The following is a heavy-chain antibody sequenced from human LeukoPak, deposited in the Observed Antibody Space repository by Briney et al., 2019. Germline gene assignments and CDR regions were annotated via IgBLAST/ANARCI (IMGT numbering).Heavy chain of an antibody. D-gene: IGHD3-3*01. J-gene: IGHJ4*02. V-gene: IGHV3-53*01. Sequence: GGSLRLSCLASGFTLNKAWMSWVRQAPGKGLEWVSVIYSGGSPYYADPVKGRFPISRDNSKHTLYLQMNSLSAEDPPVFYCPRGPPPVLQLFAPYFDHGGQGPRVPVPS. CDR1: GFTLNKAW. CDR3: PRGPPPVLQLFAPYFDH. CDR2: IYSGGSP.